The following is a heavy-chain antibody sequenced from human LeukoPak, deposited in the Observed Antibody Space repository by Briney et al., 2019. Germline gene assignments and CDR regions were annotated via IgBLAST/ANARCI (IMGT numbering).Heavy chain of an antibody. CDR3: ARDGGYVVGYYYYMDV. Sequence: SVKVSCKASGGTFSSYAISWVRQAPGQGLEWMGGITPIFGTPNYAQKFQGRVTITADKSTSTAYMELSSLRSEDTAVYYCARDGGYVVGYYYYMDVWGKGTTVTVSS. V-gene: IGHV1-69*06. CDR2: ITPIFGTP. CDR1: GGTFSSYA. J-gene: IGHJ6*03. D-gene: IGHD1-26*01.